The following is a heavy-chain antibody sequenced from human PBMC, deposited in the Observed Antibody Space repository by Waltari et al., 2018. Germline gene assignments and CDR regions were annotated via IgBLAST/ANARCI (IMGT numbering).Heavy chain of an antibody. CDR3: AGHEWGLPGF. D-gene: IGHD1-26*01. CDR1: GYSITSAYW. J-gene: IGHJ4*02. CDR2: MHYTGDT. V-gene: IGHV4-38-2*01. Sequence: QVQLQESGPGLVKPSETLSLTCGVSGYSITSAYWWAWFRQPPGTGLEWIASMHYTGDTQYSPSLKSRVTISADKSKNEVSLRLTAVTAADTAVYYCAGHEWGLPGFWGQGTLVTVSS.